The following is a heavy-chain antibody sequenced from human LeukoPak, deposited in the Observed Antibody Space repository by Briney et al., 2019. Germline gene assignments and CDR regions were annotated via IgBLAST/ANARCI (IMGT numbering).Heavy chain of an antibody. J-gene: IGHJ4*02. V-gene: IGHV3-30*01. D-gene: IGHD2-21*02. CDR3: ARAQGGHIVVVTAILGGPLDY. CDR1: GFTFSSYA. CDR2: ISYDGSNK. Sequence: PGGSLRPSCAASGFTFSSYAMHWVRQAPGKGLEWVAVISYDGSNKYYADSVKGRFTISRDNSKNTLYLQMNSLRAEDTAVYYCARAQGGHIVVVTAILGGPLDYWGQGTLVTVSS.